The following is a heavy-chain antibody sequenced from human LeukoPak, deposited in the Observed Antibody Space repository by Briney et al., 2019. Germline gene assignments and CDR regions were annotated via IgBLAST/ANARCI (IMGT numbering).Heavy chain of an antibody. V-gene: IGHV4-59*01. J-gene: IGHJ5*02. CDR2: IYYSGTT. D-gene: IGHD4-23*01. CDR1: GASISLYY. CDR3: ASRASDTVVQNINWFDP. Sequence: SETLSLTCTVSGASISLYYWSWLRQPPGKGLEWIGYIYYSGTTSYNPSLKSRVTISVDTSKNQFSLRLSSVTAADTAVYYCASRASDTVVQNINWFDPWGQGTLVTVSS.